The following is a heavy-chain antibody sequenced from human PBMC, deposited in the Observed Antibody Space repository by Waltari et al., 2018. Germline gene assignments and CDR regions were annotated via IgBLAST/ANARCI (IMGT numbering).Heavy chain of an antibody. J-gene: IGHJ4*02. V-gene: IGHV4-59*12. CDR3: ARTYTMATRKIDY. CDR1: GGSISRGYY. D-gene: IGHD5-12*01. CDR2: IGGSSGSS. Sequence: QVQLQESGPGLVRPSERLSLTCAVPGGSISRGYYWTWLRQPPGRGLEWIGYIGGSSGSSYYNPSLKSRVTFSKDTSKNQFSLNLISVTAADTAVYYCARTYTMATRKIDYWGQGVLVTVSS.